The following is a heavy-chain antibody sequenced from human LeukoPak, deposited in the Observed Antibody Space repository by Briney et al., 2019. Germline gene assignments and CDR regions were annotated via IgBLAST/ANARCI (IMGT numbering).Heavy chain of an antibody. Sequence: GGSLRLSCAASGFTFSSYGMSWVRQAPGKGLEGVSAISGSGGSTYYADSVKGRLTISRDNSKNTLYLQMNSLRAEDTAVYYCAKAWQLLSYYFDYWGQGTLVTVSS. CDR3: AKAWQLLSYYFDY. CDR1: GFTFSSYG. V-gene: IGHV3-23*01. CDR2: ISGSGGST. D-gene: IGHD2-15*01. J-gene: IGHJ4*02.